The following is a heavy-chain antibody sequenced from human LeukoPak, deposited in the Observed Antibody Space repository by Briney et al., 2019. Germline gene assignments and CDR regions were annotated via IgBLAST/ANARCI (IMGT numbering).Heavy chain of an antibody. D-gene: IGHD2-15*01. V-gene: IGHV3-66*01. CDR1: GVSVSSNY. Sequence: GGSLRLSCAASGVSVSSNYMGWVRQPPGKGLEWVSVIYSGGSTYYADSVKGRFTISRDNSKNTLYLQMNSLRAEDTAVYYCARDCSGGSCYSLALDYWGQGTLVTVSS. J-gene: IGHJ4*02. CDR3: ARDCSGGSCYSLALDY. CDR2: IYSGGST.